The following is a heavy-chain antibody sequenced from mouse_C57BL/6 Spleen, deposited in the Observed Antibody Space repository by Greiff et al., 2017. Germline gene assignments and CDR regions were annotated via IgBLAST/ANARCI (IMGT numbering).Heavy chain of an antibody. V-gene: IGHV1-53*01. CDR3: ARNDYDGPWFAY. Sequence: VQLQQPGTELVKPGASVKLSCKASGYTFTSYWMNWVKQRPGQGLEWIGNINPRNGGTNYNEKFKSKATLTVDKSSSTADMQLSSLTAEDSAVYYCARNDYDGPWFAYWGQRTLVTVSA. CDR1: GYTFTSYW. J-gene: IGHJ3*01. CDR2: INPRNGGT. D-gene: IGHD2-4*01.